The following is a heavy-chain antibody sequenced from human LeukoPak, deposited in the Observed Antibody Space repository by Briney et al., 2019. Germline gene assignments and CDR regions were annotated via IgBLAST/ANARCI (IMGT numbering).Heavy chain of an antibody. V-gene: IGHV3-66*01. D-gene: IGHD3-10*02. J-gene: IGHJ5*02. CDR1: GFTVSSNY. CDR3: ARGSVRWFDP. CDR2: IYSGGST. Sequence: GGSLRLSYAASGFTVSSNYMSWVRQAPGKGLEWVSVIYSGGSTYYADSVKGRFTISRDNSKNTLYLQMNSLRAEDTGVYYCARGSVRWFDPWGQGTLVTVSS.